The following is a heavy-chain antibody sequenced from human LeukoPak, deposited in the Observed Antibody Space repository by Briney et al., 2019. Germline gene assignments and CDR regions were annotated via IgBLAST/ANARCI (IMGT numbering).Heavy chain of an antibody. CDR2: INPNSGGT. J-gene: IGHJ6*02. V-gene: IGHV1-2*02. Sequence: ASVKVSCKASGYTFTGYYMHWVRQAPGQGLEWMGWINPNSGGTNYAQKFQGRVTMTRDTSISIAYMELSRLRSDDTAVYYCASDSSSRNDYYYYGMDVWGQGTTVTVSS. CDR1: GYTFTGYY. D-gene: IGHD6-13*01. CDR3: ASDSSSRNDYYYYGMDV.